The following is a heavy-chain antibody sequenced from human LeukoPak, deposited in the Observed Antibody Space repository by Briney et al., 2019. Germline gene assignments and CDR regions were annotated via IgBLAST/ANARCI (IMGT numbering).Heavy chain of an antibody. V-gene: IGHV3-23*01. D-gene: IGHD1-1*01. CDR1: GFTFSSIA. J-gene: IGHJ4*02. CDR3: AKGQELDDGVFDS. CDR2: IRSNGETT. Sequence: GGSLRLSCAASGFTFSSIAMTWVRQAPGKGLEWVSTIRSNGETTYNADSVKGRFTISRDSSKKTLYLQLNSLRVEDTAIYYCAKGQELDDGVFDSWGQGTLVTVSS.